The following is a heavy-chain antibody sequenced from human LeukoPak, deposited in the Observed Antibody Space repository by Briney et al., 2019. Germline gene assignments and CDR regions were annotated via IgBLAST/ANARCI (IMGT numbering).Heavy chain of an antibody. J-gene: IGHJ4*02. D-gene: IGHD2-2*03. V-gene: IGHV3-23*01. CDR1: GFTFSSYA. CDR3: AKSHGYCSSTSCFFYDY. Sequence: GGSLRLSCAASGFTFSSYAMSWVRQAPGKGLEWVSAISGSGGSTYYADSVKGRFTISRDNSKNTLYLQMNGLRAEDTAVYYCAKSHGYCSSTSCFFYDYWGQGTLVAVSS. CDR2: ISGSGGST.